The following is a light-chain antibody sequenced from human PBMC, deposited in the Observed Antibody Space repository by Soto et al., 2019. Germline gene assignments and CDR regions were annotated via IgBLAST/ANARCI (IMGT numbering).Light chain of an antibody. CDR2: DDS. CDR1: ALPKKF. J-gene: IGLJ2*01. Sequence: SSELTQPPSVSVSPGQTARITCSGDALPKKFASWYQQKSGQAPLLVTYDDSRRPSGIPERFSGSSSGTVATLTVTEAQVEDEADYYCYSLDHSGNIMVFGGGTKLTVL. CDR3: YSLDHSGNIMV. V-gene: IGLV3-10*01.